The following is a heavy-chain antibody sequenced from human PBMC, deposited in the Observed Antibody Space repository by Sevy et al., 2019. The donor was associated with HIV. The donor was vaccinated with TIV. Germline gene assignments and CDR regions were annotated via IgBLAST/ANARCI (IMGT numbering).Heavy chain of an antibody. J-gene: IGHJ6*02. D-gene: IGHD2-2*01. V-gene: IGHV3-7*03. CDR2: IKKDGSEK. CDR3: ARDCSSTSCLWGMDV. CDR1: GFTFSSYW. Sequence: GGSLRLSCAASGFTFSSYWMSWVRQAPGKGLEWVANIKKDGSEKYYVDSVKGRFTISRDNAKNSLYLQMNSLRDEETAVYYYARDCSSTSCLWGMDVWGQGTTVTVSS.